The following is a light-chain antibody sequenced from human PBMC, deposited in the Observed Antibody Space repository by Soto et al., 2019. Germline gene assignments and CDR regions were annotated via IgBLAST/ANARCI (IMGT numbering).Light chain of an antibody. V-gene: IGKV3-15*01. CDR1: ENIYTN. CDR3: QQYYNWPRT. CDR2: GAS. Sequence: EIVMPQSTATLSVSPGERATLSCRASENIYTNLAWYQQKPGQAPRLPFYGASTRATGLPARFSGTGSGTEFTLTINSLQAEDSAVYYCQQYYNWPRTFGQGTRLEI. J-gene: IGKJ5*01.